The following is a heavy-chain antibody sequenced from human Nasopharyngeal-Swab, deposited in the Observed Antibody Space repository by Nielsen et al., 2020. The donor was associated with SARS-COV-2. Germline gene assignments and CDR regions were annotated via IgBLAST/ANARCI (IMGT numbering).Heavy chain of an antibody. D-gene: IGHD3-9*01. Sequence: SETLSLTCTVSGGTVSGGSISSYYWSWIRQPPGKGLEWIGYIHYSGSTNYNPSLKSRITISVDTSKNQFSLKLSSVTAAETAVYYCAREYYDILTGYSRFEYWGQGTLVTVSS. CDR2: IHYSGST. CDR3: AREYYDILTGYSRFEY. V-gene: IGHV4-61*01. J-gene: IGHJ4*02. CDR1: GGTVSGGSISSYY.